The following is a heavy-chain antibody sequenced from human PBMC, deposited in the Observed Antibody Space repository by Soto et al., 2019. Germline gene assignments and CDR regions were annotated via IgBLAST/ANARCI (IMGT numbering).Heavy chain of an antibody. V-gene: IGHV1-18*01. Sequence: QVQLVQSGAEVKKPGASVKVSCKASGYTFTSYGISWVRQAPGQGLEWMGWISAYNGNTNYAQKLQGRVTMTTDTSTSTAYMELRSLRSDDTAVYYCAKTTMVRGVTTNWLDPWGQGTLVTVSS. D-gene: IGHD3-10*01. CDR3: AKTTMVRGVTTNWLDP. CDR2: ISAYNGNT. CDR1: GYTFTSYG. J-gene: IGHJ5*02.